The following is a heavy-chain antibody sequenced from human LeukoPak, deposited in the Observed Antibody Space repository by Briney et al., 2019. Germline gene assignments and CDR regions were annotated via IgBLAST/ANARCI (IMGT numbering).Heavy chain of an antibody. V-gene: IGHV1-24*01. CDR2: FDPEDGET. CDR1: GYTLTELS. D-gene: IGHD3-10*01. J-gene: IGHJ4*02. CDR3: ASGEGRVLGGGGFDY. Sequence: ASVKVSCKVSGYTLTELSMHWVQQAPGKGLEWMGGFDPEDGETIYAQKFQGRVTMTEDTSTDTAYMELSSLRSEDTAGYYCASGEGRVLGGGGFDYWGQGTLVTVSS.